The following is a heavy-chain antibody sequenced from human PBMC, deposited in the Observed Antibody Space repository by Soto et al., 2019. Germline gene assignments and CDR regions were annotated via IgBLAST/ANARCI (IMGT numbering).Heavy chain of an antibody. J-gene: IGHJ5*02. V-gene: IGHV1-3*01. CDR3: AIKPGYSSSWWNWFDP. D-gene: IGHD6-13*01. Sequence: QVQLVQSGAEVKKPGASVKVSCKASGYTFTSYAMHWVRQAPGQRLEWMGWINAGNGNTKYSQKFQGRVTITRDTSASTAYMELSSLRSEDTAVYYCAIKPGYSSSWWNWFDPWGQGTLVTVSS. CDR2: INAGNGNT. CDR1: GYTFTSYA.